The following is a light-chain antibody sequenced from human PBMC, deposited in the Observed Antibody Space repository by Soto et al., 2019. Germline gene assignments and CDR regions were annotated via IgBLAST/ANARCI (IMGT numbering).Light chain of an antibody. CDR3: SSYTSISTLV. Sequence: QSVVTQPASVSGSPGQSITISCTGTSSYIGGYNYVSWYLQHPGKAPKLMIYEVSNRPSGVSNRFSGSKSGNTASLTISGIQTEDEADYFCSSYTSISTLVFGTGTKVTVL. J-gene: IGLJ1*01. V-gene: IGLV2-14*01. CDR2: EVS. CDR1: SSYIGGYNY.